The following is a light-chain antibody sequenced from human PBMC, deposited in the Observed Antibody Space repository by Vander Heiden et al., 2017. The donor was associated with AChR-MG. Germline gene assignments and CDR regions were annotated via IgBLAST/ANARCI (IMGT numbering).Light chain of an antibody. V-gene: IGLV2-11*01. CDR3: GADAGSYDYV. J-gene: IGLJ1*01. CDR1: SSYIGGYNY. Sequence: QSALTDPRSVSVAPGQTVAITCPRTSSYIGGYNYVSWYQQHPGRAHKLLIYDVSKRPSGVSARFSGSKSGNTASLTISGLQAEDEADYYGGADAGSYDYVFGSGTKVTVL. CDR2: DVS.